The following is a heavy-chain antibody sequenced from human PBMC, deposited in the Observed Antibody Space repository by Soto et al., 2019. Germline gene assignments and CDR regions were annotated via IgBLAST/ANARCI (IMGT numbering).Heavy chain of an antibody. D-gene: IGHD6-19*01. J-gene: IGHJ4*02. CDR3: ARQDYSSGYDY. CDR2: IYYSGST. V-gene: IGHV4-59*08. Sequence: SETLSLTCTVSGGSISSYYWSWIRQPPGKGLEWIGYIYYSGSTNYNPSLKSRVTISVDTSKNQFSLKLSSVTAADTAVYYCARQDYSSGYDYWGQGTLVTVSS. CDR1: GGSISSYY.